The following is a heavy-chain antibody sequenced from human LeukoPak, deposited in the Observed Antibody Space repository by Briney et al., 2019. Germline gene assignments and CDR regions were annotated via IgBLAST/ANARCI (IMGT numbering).Heavy chain of an antibody. CDR1: GFTFSGFA. CDR3: AKMKGHPLPKFYMDV. V-gene: IGHV3-23*01. CDR2: INGSSDNT. J-gene: IGHJ6*01. D-gene: IGHD2/OR15-2a*01. Sequence: GGSPRLSCVASGFTFSGFATSWVRRTPGAGLERVSGINGSSDNTHYADTVRGGFTISRDNSKNTLYLEMNSRRAEDTAIYYCAKMKGHPLPKFYMDVWGQGTTVTVSS.